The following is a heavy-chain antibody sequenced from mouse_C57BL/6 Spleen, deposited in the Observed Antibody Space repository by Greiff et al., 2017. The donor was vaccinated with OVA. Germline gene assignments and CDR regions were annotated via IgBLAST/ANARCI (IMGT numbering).Heavy chain of an antibody. V-gene: IGHV8-8*01. CDR2: IWWDDAK. Sequence: QVTLKASGPGILQPSQTLSLSCSFSGFSLSTFGMGVGWIRQPSGKGLEWLAHIWWDDAKYYKPALKSRPTISKDTSKNQVFLKIANVDTADTATYYCARIYYAAWFAYWGQGTLVTVSA. CDR1: GFSLSTFGMG. CDR3: ARIYYAAWFAY. D-gene: IGHD2-1*01. J-gene: IGHJ3*01.